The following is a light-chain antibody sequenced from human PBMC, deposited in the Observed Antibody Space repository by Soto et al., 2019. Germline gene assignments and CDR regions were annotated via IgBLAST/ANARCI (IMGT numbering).Light chain of an antibody. CDR3: QTWGTGIQV. J-gene: IGLJ2*01. CDR1: SGHSSYA. CDR2: LNSAGSH. V-gene: IGLV4-69*01. Sequence: QPVLTQSPSASASLGASVKLTCTLSSGHSSYAIAWHQQHPEKGPRYLMKLNSAGSHSKGDGIPDRFSGSSSGAERYLTISSLQSEDEADYYCQTWGTGIQVFCGGTKLTVL.